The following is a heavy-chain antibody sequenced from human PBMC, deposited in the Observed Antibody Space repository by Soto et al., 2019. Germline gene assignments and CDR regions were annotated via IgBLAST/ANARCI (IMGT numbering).Heavy chain of an antibody. D-gene: IGHD2-15*01. J-gene: IGHJ6*02. CDR3: AAGGRDCSGGSCSSPYYYYGMDV. V-gene: IGHV1-58*01. Sequence: ASVKVSCKASGFTFTSSAVQWVRQARGQRLEWIGWIVVGSGNTNYAQKFQERVTITRDMSTSTAYMELSSLRSEDTAVYYCAAGGRDCSGGSCSSPYYYYGMDVWGQGTTVTVSS. CDR2: IVVGSGNT. CDR1: GFTFTSSA.